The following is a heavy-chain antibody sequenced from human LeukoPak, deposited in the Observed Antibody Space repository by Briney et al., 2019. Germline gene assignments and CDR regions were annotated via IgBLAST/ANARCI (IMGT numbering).Heavy chain of an antibody. CDR1: GDSISTYH. V-gene: IGHV4-59*01. J-gene: IGHJ4*02. Sequence: SETLSLTCSVSGDSISTYHWNWIRKPPGKGLEWIAFMQSSGNSNYNPSLKSRVTMFVDTSKNQFVLNLRSVTAADTAVYYCARDKRHSYGRYFDHWGQGMLVTVSS. CDR2: MQSSGNS. D-gene: IGHD5-18*01. CDR3: ARDKRHSYGRYFDH.